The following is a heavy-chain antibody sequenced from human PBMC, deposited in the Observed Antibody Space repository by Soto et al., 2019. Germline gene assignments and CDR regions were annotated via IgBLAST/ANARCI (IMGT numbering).Heavy chain of an antibody. CDR2: INHSGST. CDR3: ARGRGRYRYGLFDY. Sequence: QVQLQQWGAGLLKPSETLSLTCAVYGGSFSGYYWSWIRQPPGKGLEWIGEINHSGSTNYNPSLKSRVTISVDTSKNQFSLKLSSVTAADTAVYYCARGRGRYRYGLFDYWGQGTLVTVSS. V-gene: IGHV4-34*01. J-gene: IGHJ4*02. D-gene: IGHD5-18*01. CDR1: GGSFSGYY.